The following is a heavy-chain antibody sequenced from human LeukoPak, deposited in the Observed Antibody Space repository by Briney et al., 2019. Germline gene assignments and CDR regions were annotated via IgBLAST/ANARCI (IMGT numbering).Heavy chain of an antibody. Sequence: SETLSLTCTVSGGSISSYYWSWIRQPAGKGLEWIGRIYTSGSTNYNPSLKSRVTMSVDTSKNQLSLKLSSVTAADTAVYYCAREQYRTMVRGVICWFDPWGQGTLVTVSS. V-gene: IGHV4-4*07. J-gene: IGHJ5*02. D-gene: IGHD3-10*01. CDR2: IYTSGST. CDR1: GGSISSYY. CDR3: AREQYRTMVRGVICWFDP.